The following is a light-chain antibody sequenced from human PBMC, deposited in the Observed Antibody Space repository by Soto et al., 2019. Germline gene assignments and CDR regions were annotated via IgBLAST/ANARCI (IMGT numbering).Light chain of an antibody. Sequence: EIVMTQSPVTLSVSPGERATLSCTASQSVNNNVAWYQQKPGHTPRLLIYSASIGATGTPARFSGSGSGSDFTLTISSLQSEDFAVYYCQQYNNWWTFGQGTKVDIK. CDR3: QQYNNWWT. CDR2: SAS. J-gene: IGKJ1*01. V-gene: IGKV3-15*01. CDR1: QSVNNN.